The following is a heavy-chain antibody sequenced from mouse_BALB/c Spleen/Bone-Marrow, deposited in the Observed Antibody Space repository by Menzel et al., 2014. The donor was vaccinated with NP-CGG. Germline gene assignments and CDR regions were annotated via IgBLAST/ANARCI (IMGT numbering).Heavy chain of an antibody. J-gene: IGHJ2*01. Sequence: DVKLVESGGNLVKPGGSLKLSCAASGFTFSSYAMSWVRQTPEKRLEWVATIRSGGSYTYYPDSVKGRFTISRDNAKSTLYLQMRSLRSEDTAMYYCAGQGDGYYDYWGQGTTLTVSS. CDR3: AGQGDGYYDY. V-gene: IGHV5-9-3*01. CDR1: GFTFSSYA. D-gene: IGHD2-3*01. CDR2: IRSGGSYT.